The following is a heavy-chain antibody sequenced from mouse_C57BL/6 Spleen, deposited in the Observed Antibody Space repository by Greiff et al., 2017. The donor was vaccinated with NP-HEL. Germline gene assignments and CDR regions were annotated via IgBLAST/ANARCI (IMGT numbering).Heavy chain of an antibody. V-gene: IGHV1-9*01. CDR3: AKGDYYGSSYDYAMDY. CDR2: ILPGSGST. D-gene: IGHD1-1*01. J-gene: IGHJ4*01. CDR1: GYTFTGYW. Sequence: VKLMESGAELMKPGASVKLSCKATGYTFTGYWIEWVKQRPGHGLEWIGEILPGSGSTNYNEKFKGKATFTADTSSNTAYMQLSSLTTEDSAIYYCAKGDYYGSSYDYAMDYWGQGTSVTVSS.